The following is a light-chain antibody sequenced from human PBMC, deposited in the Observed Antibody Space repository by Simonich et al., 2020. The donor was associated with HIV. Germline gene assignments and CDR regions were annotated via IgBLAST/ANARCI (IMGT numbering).Light chain of an antibody. V-gene: IGKV2D-29*02. CDR1: QSLLHTDGKTY. J-gene: IGKJ1*01. Sequence: DIVMTQTQLSLSVTPGQPASLSCKSIQSLLHTDGKTYFSWYLQKPGQSPQLLIYDVSNRFAGVPDRFRGSGSGTDFTLKISRVEAEDVGVYYCMHSIQFPRTFGQGTKVEIK. CDR3: MHSIQFPRT. CDR2: DVS.